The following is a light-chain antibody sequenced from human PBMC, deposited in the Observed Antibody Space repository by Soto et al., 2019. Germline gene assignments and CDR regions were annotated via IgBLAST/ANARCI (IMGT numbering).Light chain of an antibody. Sequence: QSALTQPASVSGSPGQSITIPCTGTSSDVGGYDYVSWYQQHPGKAPKLMIFEVTNRPSGVSNRFSGSKSGNTASLTISGLRAEDEADYYCSSFRSTSTLPYVFGTGTKLTVL. CDR3: SSFRSTSTLPYV. CDR1: SSDVGGYDY. J-gene: IGLJ1*01. CDR2: EVT. V-gene: IGLV2-14*01.